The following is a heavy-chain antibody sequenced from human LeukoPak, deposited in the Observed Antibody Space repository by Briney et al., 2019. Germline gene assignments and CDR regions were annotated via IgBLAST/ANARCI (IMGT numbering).Heavy chain of an antibody. V-gene: IGHV3-48*04. D-gene: IGHD4-17*01. J-gene: IGHJ4*02. CDR1: GFTFSNYS. CDR2: ISASGTTI. CDR3: VRVNYGDYSYYFDY. Sequence: GGSLRLSCAASGFTFSNYSMNWVRQAPGKGLDWVSYISASGTTIYYADSVKGRFTVSRDNAKNSVYLQMNSLRAEDTAVYYCVRVNYGDYSYYFDYWGQGTLVTVSS.